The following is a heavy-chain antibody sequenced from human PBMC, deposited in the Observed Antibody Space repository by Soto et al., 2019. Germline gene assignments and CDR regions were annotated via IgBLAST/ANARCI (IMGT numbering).Heavy chain of an antibody. J-gene: IGHJ4*02. CDR2: IIPILGIA. CDR1: GGTFSSYT. D-gene: IGHD2-21*02. CDR3: ARETVVVTAGGSGGPHFDY. Sequence: QVQLVQSGAEVKKPGSSVKVSCKASGGTFSSYTISWVRQAPGQGLEWMGRIIPILGIANYAQKFQGRVTITADKSTSTAYMELSSLRSEDTAVYYCARETVVVTAGGSGGPHFDYWGQGTLVTVSS. V-gene: IGHV1-69*08.